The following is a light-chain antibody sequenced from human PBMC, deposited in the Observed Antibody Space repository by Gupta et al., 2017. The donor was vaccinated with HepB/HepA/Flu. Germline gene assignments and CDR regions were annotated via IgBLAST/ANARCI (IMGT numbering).Light chain of an antibody. J-gene: IGKJ1*01. CDR2: AAS. CDR3: QQDDSYPTT. CDR1: QGISSY. V-gene: IGKV1-8*01. Sequence: AIRMTQSPSSFSASTGDGVTITCRASQGISSYLAWYQQKPGKAPKLLIYAASTLQSGVPSRFSGSGSGTDFTLTISCLQSEDFATYYCQQDDSYPTTFGQGTKVEIK.